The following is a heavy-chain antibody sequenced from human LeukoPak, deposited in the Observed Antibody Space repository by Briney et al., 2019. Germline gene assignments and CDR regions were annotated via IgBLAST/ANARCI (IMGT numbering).Heavy chain of an antibody. CDR1: GGSFSGYY. J-gene: IGHJ4*02. CDR3: ARGPNYGFDY. Sequence: PSETLSLTCAVYGGSFSGYYWSWIRQPPGKGLEWIGEINHSGSTNYNPSLKSRVTISVDTSKNQFSLNLTSVTAADTAVYYCARGPNYGFDYWGQGTLVTVSS. D-gene: IGHD3-16*01. CDR2: INHSGST. V-gene: IGHV4-34*01.